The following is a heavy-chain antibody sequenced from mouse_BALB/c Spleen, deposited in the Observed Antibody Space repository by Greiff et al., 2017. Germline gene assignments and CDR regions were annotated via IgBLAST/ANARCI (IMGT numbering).Heavy chain of an antibody. J-gene: IGHJ2*01. CDR2: ISNGGGST. CDR1: GFTFSSYT. D-gene: IGHD1-1*01. Sequence: EVNVVESGGGLVQPGGSLKLSCAASGFTFSSYTMSWVRQTPEKRLEWVAYISNGGGSTYYPDTVKGRFTISRDNAKNTLYLQMSSLKSEDTAMYYCARHKTTEYFDYWGQGTTLTVSS. V-gene: IGHV5-12-2*01. CDR3: ARHKTTEYFDY.